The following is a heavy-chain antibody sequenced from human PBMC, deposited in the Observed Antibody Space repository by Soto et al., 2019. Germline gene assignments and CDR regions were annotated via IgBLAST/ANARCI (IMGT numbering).Heavy chain of an antibody. CDR3: ARNLAAGDY. D-gene: IGHD6-13*01. CDR1: GYTFTSFY. Sequence: QVQLVQSGAEVKKPGASVKVSCKASGYTFTSFYIHWVRPAPGQGLEWMGIINPSGVSTNYAQNFPGSVIVTRDTSTSTVYMELSSLKSEDTAVYYCARNLAAGDYWGQGTLVTVSS. J-gene: IGHJ4*02. V-gene: IGHV1-46*01. CDR2: INPSGVST.